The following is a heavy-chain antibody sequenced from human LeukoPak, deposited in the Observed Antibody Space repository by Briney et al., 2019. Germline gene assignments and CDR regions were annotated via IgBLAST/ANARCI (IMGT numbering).Heavy chain of an antibody. CDR3: ARVVADGSTYYFDY. D-gene: IGHD5-24*01. V-gene: IGHV5-51*01. J-gene: IGHJ4*02. Sequence: GEALKISCKGSGYSFTSYWIGWVRQMPGKVLEWMGIIYPGDSDTRDSPSFQGQATISADKSISTAYLHWSSLKAPDHAMYYCARVVADGSTYYFDYWGQGTLVTVSS. CDR2: IYPGDSDT. CDR1: GYSFTSYW.